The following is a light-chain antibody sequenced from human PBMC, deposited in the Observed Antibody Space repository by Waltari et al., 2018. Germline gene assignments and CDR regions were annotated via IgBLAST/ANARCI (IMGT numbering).Light chain of an antibody. Sequence: EIVLTQSPGTLSLSPGERATLSGRASQRVTRISLTWYQQKLGQAPRLLIYGTSSRATAIPDRFSGSGSGTDFTLTISRLEPEDFAVYYCQQYDGEVVTFGGGTKVEI. J-gene: IGKJ4*02. CDR2: GTS. V-gene: IGKV3-20*01. CDR3: QQYDGEVVT. CDR1: QRVTRIS.